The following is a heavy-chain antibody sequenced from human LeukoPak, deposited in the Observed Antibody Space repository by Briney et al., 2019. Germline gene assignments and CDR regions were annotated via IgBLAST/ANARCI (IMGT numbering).Heavy chain of an antibody. D-gene: IGHD4-17*01. Sequence: GGSLRLSCAASGFTFSSCSRNWVRQAPGKGLEWVSYISSSSSTIYFADSVKGRFTISRDTAKNSLYLQMNSLRAEDTAVYYCARGHYGDYVPFDYWGQGTLVTVSS. CDR1: GFTFSSCS. CDR2: ISSSSSTI. V-gene: IGHV3-48*01. CDR3: ARGHYGDYVPFDY. J-gene: IGHJ4*02.